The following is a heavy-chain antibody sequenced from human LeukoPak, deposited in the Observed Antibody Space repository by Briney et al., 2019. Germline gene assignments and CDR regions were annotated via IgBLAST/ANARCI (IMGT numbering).Heavy chain of an antibody. D-gene: IGHD1-14*01. CDR3: TRDRVGGDLTGESLY. Sequence: ASVKVSCKTSGYIXNNFGITWVRQAPGQGLEWMGWISAFNGNTVYTQKVQGRLTLTTDTSTSTAFMELRNLKSDDTGIYYCTRDRVGGDLTGESLYWGQGTLVTVS. CDR2: ISAFNGNT. CDR1: GYIXNNFG. V-gene: IGHV1-18*01. J-gene: IGHJ4*02.